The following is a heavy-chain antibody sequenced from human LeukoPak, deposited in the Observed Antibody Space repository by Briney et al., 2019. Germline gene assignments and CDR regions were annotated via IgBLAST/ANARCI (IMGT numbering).Heavy chain of an antibody. CDR3: ARHAYSSGWSPDY. J-gene: IGHJ4*02. D-gene: IGHD6-19*01. CDR2: FYYSGST. V-gene: IGHV4-39*01. CDR1: GGSISRSRYY. Sequence: PSETLSLTCTVSGGSISRSRYYWGWIRQPPGKGREWIAWFYYSGSTSYNPSLKNRVTIYVDTAKNQYSLKLSSVTAADTAVYYCARHAYSSGWSPDYWGKGTLVTVSS.